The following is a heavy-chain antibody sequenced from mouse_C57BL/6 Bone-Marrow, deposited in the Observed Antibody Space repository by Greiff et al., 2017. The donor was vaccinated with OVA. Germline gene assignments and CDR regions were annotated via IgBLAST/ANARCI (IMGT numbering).Heavy chain of an antibody. V-gene: IGHV1-26*01. CDR1: GYTFTDYY. D-gene: IGHD1-1*01. CDR3: ASGTTVVAHFDY. CDR2: INPNNGGT. J-gene: IGHJ2*01. Sequence: EVQLQQSGPELVKPGASVKISCKASGYTFTDYYMNWVKQSHGKSLEWIGDINPNNGGTSYNQKFKGKATLTVDKSSSTAYMELRSLTSEDSAVYYWASGTTVVAHFDYWGQGTTLTVSS.